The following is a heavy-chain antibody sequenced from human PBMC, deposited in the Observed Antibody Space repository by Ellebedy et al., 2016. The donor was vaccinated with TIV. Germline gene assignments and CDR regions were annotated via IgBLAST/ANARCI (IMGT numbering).Heavy chain of an antibody. J-gene: IGHJ4*02. CDR1: GFTFDNFA. CDR2: ITGSGDCT. Sequence: GESLKISCATSGFTFDNFAMRWFRQAPGKGLEWVSAITGSGDCTFYADSVKGRFTVSRDTSKNTLYLQMNSLRAEDTAIYYCAKDSGKYGWNSEYWGQGTQVTVSS. D-gene: IGHD3-10*01. CDR3: AKDSGKYGWNSEY. V-gene: IGHV3-23*01.